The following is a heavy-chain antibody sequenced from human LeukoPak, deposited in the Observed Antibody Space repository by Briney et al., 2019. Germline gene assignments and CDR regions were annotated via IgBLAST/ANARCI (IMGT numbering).Heavy chain of an antibody. CDR1: GGSISSSNW. CDR3: VRNAGNSDYDS. Sequence: PSGTLSLTCAVSGGSISSSNWWSWVRQPPGKGLEWIGEIYHNGATNYKPSLKSRVTMSLDKSKNQFSLKLNSVTAADTAVYYCVRNAGNSDYDSWGQGTLVTVPS. CDR2: IYHNGAT. D-gene: IGHD4-23*01. J-gene: IGHJ4*02. V-gene: IGHV4-4*02.